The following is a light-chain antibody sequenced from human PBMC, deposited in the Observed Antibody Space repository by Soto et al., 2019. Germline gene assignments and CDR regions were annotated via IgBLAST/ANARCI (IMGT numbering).Light chain of an antibody. J-gene: IGLJ1*01. CDR2: RNN. Sequence: QSALTQPPSASGTPGQRVTISCSGSSSNIGSNYVYWYQQLPRTAPKLLIYRNNQRPSGVPDRFSGSKSGTSASLAISGLRSEDEADYYCAAWDDSLSGFYVFGTGTKVTV. CDR1: SSNIGSNY. CDR3: AAWDDSLSGFYV. V-gene: IGLV1-47*01.